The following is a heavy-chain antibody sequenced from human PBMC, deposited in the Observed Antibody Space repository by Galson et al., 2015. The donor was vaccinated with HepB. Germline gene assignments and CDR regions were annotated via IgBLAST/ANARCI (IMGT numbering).Heavy chain of an antibody. V-gene: IGHV3-48*01. J-gene: IGHJ3*02. CDR1: GFTFSSYS. Sequence: SLRLSCAASGFTFSSYSMNWVRQAPGKGLEWVSYINSSSSTIYYADSVKGRFTISRDNAKNSLYLQMNSLRAEDTAVYYCARVEAGDAFDIWGQGTMVTVSS. CDR2: INSSSSTI. CDR3: ARVEAGDAFDI.